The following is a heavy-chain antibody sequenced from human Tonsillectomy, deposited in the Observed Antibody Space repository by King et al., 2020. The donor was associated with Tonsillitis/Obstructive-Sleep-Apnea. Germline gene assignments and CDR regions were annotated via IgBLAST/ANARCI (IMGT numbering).Heavy chain of an antibody. J-gene: IGHJ6*02. D-gene: IGHD6-6*01. CDR1: GFIFSNYS. V-gene: IGHV3-21*01. CDR3: TRDTWYRRGIGGSIGESSNSSGSTYYHCMNV. Sequence: VQLVESGGGLVKPGGSLRLSCAASGFIFSNYSMNWVRQAPGKGLEWVSSISSSSTYIYYADSVRGRFIVSRDNAKKSLYLQMNSLRAEDTAIYYCTRDTWYRRGIGGSIGESSNSSGSTYYHCMNVWGRGTTVTVSS. CDR2: ISSSSTYI.